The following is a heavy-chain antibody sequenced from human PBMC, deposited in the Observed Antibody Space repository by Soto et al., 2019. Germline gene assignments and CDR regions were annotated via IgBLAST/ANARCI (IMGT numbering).Heavy chain of an antibody. Sequence: PSETLSLTCTVSGGSISSGGFYWSWIRRHPGKGLEWIGHIYYSGSTYYNPSLKSRVTISVDTSKNHFSMNLSSLTAADTAVYYCARIIASAGTNWFDPWGQGTLVTVSS. CDR2: IYYSGST. CDR3: ARIIASAGTNWFDP. V-gene: IGHV4-31*03. CDR1: GGSISSGGFY. D-gene: IGHD6-13*01. J-gene: IGHJ5*02.